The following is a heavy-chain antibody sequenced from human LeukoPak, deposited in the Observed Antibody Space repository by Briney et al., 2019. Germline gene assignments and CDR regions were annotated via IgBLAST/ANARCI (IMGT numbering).Heavy chain of an antibody. CDR2: IYYSGST. CDR1: GGSISSYY. V-gene: IGHV4-59*12. CDR3: ARDEDCSGNSCPSFFDY. Sequence: PSETLSLTCTVSGGSISSYYWSWIRQPPGKGLEWIGYIYYSGSTNYNPSLKSRVTISVDTSKNQFSLKLSSVTAADTAVYYCARDEDCSGNSCPSFFDYWGQGTLVTVSS. J-gene: IGHJ4*02. D-gene: IGHD2-15*01.